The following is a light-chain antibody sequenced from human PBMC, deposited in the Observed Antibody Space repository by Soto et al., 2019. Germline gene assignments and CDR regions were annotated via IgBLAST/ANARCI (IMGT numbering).Light chain of an antibody. CDR3: QQYNNWPLT. J-gene: IGKJ4*01. CDR1: PGVSST. V-gene: IGKV3-15*01. CDR2: GAS. Sequence: EIVMTQAPATLFVSPGERATLSCGASPGVSSTLAWYQQKPGQAPRLLIYGASTRATGIPARFSGSGSGTEFTLTISNLQSEDVAVYYCQQYNNWPLTFGGGTKVEIK.